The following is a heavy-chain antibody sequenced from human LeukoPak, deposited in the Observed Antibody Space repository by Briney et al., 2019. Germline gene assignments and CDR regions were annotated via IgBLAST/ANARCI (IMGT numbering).Heavy chain of an antibody. CDR1: GFSFSSYD. D-gene: IGHD4-17*01. V-gene: IGHV3-13*01. CDR3: ARARGFYGDYGYYYYSMDV. Sequence: GGSLRLSCAASGFSFSSYDMHWVRQVTGKGLEWVSVMGPAGDTYYSGSVQGRFTISRETAKNSLYLQMNSLRAGDTAVYFCARARGFYGDYGYYYYSMDVWGQGTTVTVSS. J-gene: IGHJ6*02. CDR2: MGPAGDT.